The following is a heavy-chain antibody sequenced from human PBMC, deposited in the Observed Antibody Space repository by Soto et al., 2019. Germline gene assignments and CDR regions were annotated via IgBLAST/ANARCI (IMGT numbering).Heavy chain of an antibody. CDR2: INPSGGST. V-gene: IGHV1-46*03. CDR1: GYTFTSYY. J-gene: IGHJ3*02. Sequence: QVQLVQYGAEVKKPWASVKVSCKASGYTFTSYYMHWVRQAPGQGLEWMGIINPSGGSTSYAQKFQGRVTMTRDTSTSTVYMELSSLRSEETAVYYCARRSPTVTKYLGSAFDIWGQGTMVTVSS. CDR3: ARRSPTVTKYLGSAFDI. D-gene: IGHD4-17*01.